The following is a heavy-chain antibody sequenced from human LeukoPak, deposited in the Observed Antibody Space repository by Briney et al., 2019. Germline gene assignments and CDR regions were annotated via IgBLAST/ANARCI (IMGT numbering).Heavy chain of an antibody. CDR2: ILNDGSER. J-gene: IGHJ4*02. D-gene: IGHD6-13*01. CDR3: ARDRQYSSSWRIFDY. V-gene: IGHV3-30*03. Sequence: GGSLRLSCAGSGFTFSSYGIHWVRQAPGKGLEWVAVILNDGSERYHADSVRGRFTISRDNSKNTLYLQMNSLRAEDTAVYYCARDRQYSSSWRIFDYWGQGTLVTVSS. CDR1: GFTFSSYG.